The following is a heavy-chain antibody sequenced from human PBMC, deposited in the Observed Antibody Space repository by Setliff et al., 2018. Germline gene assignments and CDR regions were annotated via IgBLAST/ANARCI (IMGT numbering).Heavy chain of an antibody. J-gene: IGHJ4*02. CDR3: AREPYYSDSSGSYNDLGYFDD. CDR1: GGSVSSDSYY. CDR2: IYTSGIT. D-gene: IGHD3-22*01. V-gene: IGHV4-61*09. Sequence: SETLSLTCTVSGGSVSSDSYYWSWIRQPAGKGLEWIGHIYTSGITNSNPSLQSRVTISVDTSKNQFSLKLSSVTAADTAVYYCAREPYYSDSSGSYNDLGYFDDWGKGTLVTVSS.